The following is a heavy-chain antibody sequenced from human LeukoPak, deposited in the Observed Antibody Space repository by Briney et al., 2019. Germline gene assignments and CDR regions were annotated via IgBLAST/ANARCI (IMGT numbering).Heavy chain of an antibody. CDR1: GGSISSYY. CDR3: ARQGPAYYYDSSGPFYYFDY. CDR2: IYYSGST. Sequence: SETLSLTCTVSGGSISSYYWSWIRQPPGKGLEWIGYIYYSGSTNYNPSLKSRVTISVDTSKNQFSLKLSSVTAADTAVYCFARQGPAYYYDSSGPFYYFDYWGQGTLVTVSS. J-gene: IGHJ4*02. V-gene: IGHV4-59*01. D-gene: IGHD3-22*01.